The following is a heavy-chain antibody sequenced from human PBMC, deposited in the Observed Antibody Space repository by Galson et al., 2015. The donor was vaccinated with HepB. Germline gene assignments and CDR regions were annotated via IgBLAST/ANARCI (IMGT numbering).Heavy chain of an antibody. J-gene: IGHJ4*02. V-gene: IGHV1-18*04. CDR1: GYTFTNYG. Sequence: VKVSCKASGYTFTNYGITWVRQAPGQGLEWMGWISGYTGNTNYVQKLQGRVTMTTDTSTSTAYMELRSLRSDDTAVYYCARVFFYDSSGSSPYYFDYWGQGTLVTVSS. D-gene: IGHD3-22*01. CDR3: ARVFFYDSSGSSPYYFDY. CDR2: ISGYTGNT.